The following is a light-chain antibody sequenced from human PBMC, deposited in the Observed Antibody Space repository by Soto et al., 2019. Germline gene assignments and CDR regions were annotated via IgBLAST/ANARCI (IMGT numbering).Light chain of an antibody. Sequence: EIVLTQSPGTLSLSPGERATLSCRASQSVSSSYLAWYQQKPGQAPRLLIYGASIRATGIPDRFSGSGSGTDFTLTISRLEPEDFAVYYCQQYGSSPQATFGQGTKVEIK. CDR1: QSVSSSY. CDR3: QQYGSSPQAT. J-gene: IGKJ1*01. V-gene: IGKV3-20*01. CDR2: GAS.